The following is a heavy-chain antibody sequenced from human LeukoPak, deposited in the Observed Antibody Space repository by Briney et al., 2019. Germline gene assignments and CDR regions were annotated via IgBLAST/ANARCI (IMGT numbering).Heavy chain of an antibody. CDR1: GITLSNYG. Sequence: PGGPLRLSCAVSGITLSNYGMSWVRQAPGKAPEWVAGISDSGGRTNYADSVKGRFTISRDNPKNTLFLQMNSLRAEDTAVYFCAKRGVVIRVILVGFHKEAYYFDSWGQGALVTVSS. J-gene: IGHJ4*02. CDR3: AKRGVVIRVILVGFHKEAYYFDS. CDR2: ISDSGGRT. V-gene: IGHV3-23*01. D-gene: IGHD3-22*01.